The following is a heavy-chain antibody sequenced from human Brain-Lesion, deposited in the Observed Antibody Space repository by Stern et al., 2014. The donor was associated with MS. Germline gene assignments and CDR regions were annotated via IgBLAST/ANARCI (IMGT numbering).Heavy chain of an antibody. V-gene: IGHV1-24*01. CDR1: GYTLTELS. D-gene: IGHD1-26*01. CDR2: FDPEDGET. J-gene: IGHJ4*02. Sequence: QMQLVQSGAEVKKPGASVKVSCKVSGYTLTELSMHWVRQAPRKGLEWMGGFDPEDGETIYAQKFQGRVTLTEDPSTDTAYTELSSLRSEDTAVYYCATLSPGAGGNYYRHFDYWGQGTLVTVSS. CDR3: ATLSPGAGGNYYRHFDY.